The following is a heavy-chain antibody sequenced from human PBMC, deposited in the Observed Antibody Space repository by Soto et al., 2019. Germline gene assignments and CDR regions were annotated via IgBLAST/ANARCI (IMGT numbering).Heavy chain of an antibody. V-gene: IGHV3-11*01. CDR2: ISSSGSTI. CDR1: GFTFSDYY. Sequence: GGSLRLSCAASGFTFSDYYMSWIRQAPGKGLEWVSYISSSGSTIYYADSVKGRFTISRDNAKNSLYLQMNSLRAEDTAVYYCAREVHSRSSLYNWFDTWGQGTLVTVSS. D-gene: IGHD6-6*01. J-gene: IGHJ5*02. CDR3: AREVHSRSSLYNWFDT.